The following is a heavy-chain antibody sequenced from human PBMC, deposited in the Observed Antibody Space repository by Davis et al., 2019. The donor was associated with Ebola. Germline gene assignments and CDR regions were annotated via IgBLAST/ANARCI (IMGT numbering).Heavy chain of an antibody. CDR1: GFTFSSSN. J-gene: IGHJ4*02. Sequence: GGSLRLSCAASGFTFSSSNMNWVRQAPGKGLEWVSSVTSSSSYRFYSDSVKGRFTISRDNAKSSLYLQMNSLRAEDTAVYYCARGLGATKGDYWGQGTLVTVSS. CDR3: ARGLGATKGDY. D-gene: IGHD1-26*01. V-gene: IGHV3-21*04. CDR2: VTSSSSYR.